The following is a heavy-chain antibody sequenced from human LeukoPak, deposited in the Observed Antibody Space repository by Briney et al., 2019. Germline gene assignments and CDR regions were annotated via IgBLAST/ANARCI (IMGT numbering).Heavy chain of an antibody. J-gene: IGHJ4*02. D-gene: IGHD6-19*01. CDR1: GYSFTSYL. CDR3: ARQPPSYRNGWYKE. CDR2: IDPSDSYT. Sequence: GESLKISCKSFGYSFTSYLINWVRKIPGKGLEWMGNIDPSDSYTNYSPSFQGHVTISTDKSLNTAYLQWSSLKASDTAMYFCARQPPSYRNGWYKEWGQGTLVTVSS. V-gene: IGHV5-10-1*01.